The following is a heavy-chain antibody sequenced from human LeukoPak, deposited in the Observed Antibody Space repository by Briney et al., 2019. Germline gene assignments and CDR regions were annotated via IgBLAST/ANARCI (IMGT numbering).Heavy chain of an antibody. Sequence: SVKVSCKASGGTFSSYTISWVRQAPGQGLEWMGRIIPILGIANYAQKFQGRVTITADKSTSTAYMELSSLRSEGTAVYYWARGYGSGSYSQFDYWGRGTLVTVPS. J-gene: IGHJ4*02. CDR3: ARGYGSGSYSQFDY. CDR2: IIPILGIA. CDR1: GGTFSSYT. D-gene: IGHD3-10*01. V-gene: IGHV1-69*02.